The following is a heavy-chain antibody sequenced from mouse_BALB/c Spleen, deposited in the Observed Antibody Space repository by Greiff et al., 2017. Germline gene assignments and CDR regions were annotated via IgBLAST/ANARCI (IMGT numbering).Heavy chain of an antibody. D-gene: IGHD1-1*01. V-gene: IGHV1S81*02. CDR3: ARNYANYFDY. J-gene: IGHJ2*01. CDR1: GYTFTSYW. CDR2: INPSNGRT. Sequence: QVQLKQSGAELVKPGASVKLSCKASGYTFTSYWMHWVKQRPGQGLEWIGEINPSNGRTNYNEKFKSKATLTVDKSSSTAYMQLSSLTSEDSAVYYCARNYANYFDYWGQGTTLTVSS.